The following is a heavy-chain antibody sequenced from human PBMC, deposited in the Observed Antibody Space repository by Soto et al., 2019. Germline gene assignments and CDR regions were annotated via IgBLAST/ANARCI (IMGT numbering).Heavy chain of an antibody. V-gene: IGHV3-15*01. CDR2: VKSKTHGGTT. J-gene: IGHJ4*02. Sequence: GGSLRLSCAGSGFTFSNAWMNWVRQAPGKGLEWVGRVKSKTHGGTTDYAAPVKGRFTISTDDSENTVFLQMNSLKTEDTAVYYCATGGYYPDYWGQGTLVTVSS. CDR1: GFTFSNAW. D-gene: IGHD3-10*01. CDR3: ATGGYYPDY.